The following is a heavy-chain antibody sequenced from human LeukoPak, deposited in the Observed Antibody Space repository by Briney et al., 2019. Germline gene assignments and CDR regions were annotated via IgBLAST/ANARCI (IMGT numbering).Heavy chain of an antibody. D-gene: IGHD1-26*01. CDR3: ARGISGSYYRDYHFDY. J-gene: IGHJ4*02. CDR1: GGSISSYY. Sequence: SETLSLTCTVSGGSISSYYWSWIRQPPGKGLEWIGYIYYSGSTNYNPSLKSRVTISVDTSKNQFSLKLSSVTAADTAVYYCARGISGSYYRDYHFDYWGQGTLVTVSS. CDR2: IYYSGST. V-gene: IGHV4-59*08.